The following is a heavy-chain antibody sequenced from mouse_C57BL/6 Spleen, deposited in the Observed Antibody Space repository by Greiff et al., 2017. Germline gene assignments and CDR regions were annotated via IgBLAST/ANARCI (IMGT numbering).Heavy chain of an antibody. D-gene: IGHD2-2*01. J-gene: IGHJ4*01. CDR2: ISSGGSYT. V-gene: IGHV5-6*02. CDR3: VRRPYGYDEDYYAMNY. Sequence: EVKLMESGGDLVKPGGSLKLSCAASGFTFSSYGMSWVRQTPDKRLEWVATISSGGSYTYYPDSVKGRFTISRDNAKNTLYLQMSSLKSEDTAMYYGVRRPYGYDEDYYAMNYWGKGTSVTVSS. CDR1: GFTFSSYG.